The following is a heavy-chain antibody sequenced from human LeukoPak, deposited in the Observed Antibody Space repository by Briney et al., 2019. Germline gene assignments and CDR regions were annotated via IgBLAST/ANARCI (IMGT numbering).Heavy chain of an antibody. Sequence: ASVKVSCKASGYTFTGYYMHWVRQAPGQGLEWMGWINPNSGGTYYAQKFQGRVTMTRDTSISTAYMELSRLRSDDTAVYYCARDQYFNWFDPWGQGTLVTVSS. CDR2: INPNSGGT. V-gene: IGHV1-2*02. D-gene: IGHD3-10*01. CDR1: GYTFTGYY. CDR3: ARDQYFNWFDP. J-gene: IGHJ5*02.